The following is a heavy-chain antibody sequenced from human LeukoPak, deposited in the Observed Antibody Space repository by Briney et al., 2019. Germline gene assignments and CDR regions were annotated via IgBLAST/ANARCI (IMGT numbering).Heavy chain of an antibody. D-gene: IGHD5-12*01. Sequence: ASVKVSCKASGYTFTSYGISWVRQAPGQGLEWMGWINTYIGNTNYAQKFQGRVTMTTDTSTSTAYMELRSLRSDDTAVYYCARDCGYQCLFDYWGQGTLVTVSS. V-gene: IGHV1-18*01. CDR2: INTYIGNT. CDR1: GYTFTSYG. CDR3: ARDCGYQCLFDY. J-gene: IGHJ4*02.